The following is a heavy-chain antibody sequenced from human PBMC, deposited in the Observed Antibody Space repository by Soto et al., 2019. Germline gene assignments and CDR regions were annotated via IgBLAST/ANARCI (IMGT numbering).Heavy chain of an antibody. Sequence: QVQLVHSGAVVKKPGSSVKVSCKASGGTFNSYAISWVRQAPGQGLEWMGGIIPIFGTADYAQKFQGRVTITAVESTSTAYMELSSLRSEDTAVYYCASHYDSGGYYYRGLDYWGQGTLVTVSS. CDR3: ASHYDSGGYYYRGLDY. D-gene: IGHD3-22*01. CDR1: GGTFNSYA. V-gene: IGHV1-69*12. J-gene: IGHJ4*02. CDR2: IIPIFGTA.